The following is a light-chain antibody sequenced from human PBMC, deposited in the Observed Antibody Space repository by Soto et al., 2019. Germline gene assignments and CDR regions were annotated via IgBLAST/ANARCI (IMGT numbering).Light chain of an antibody. V-gene: IGKV3-15*01. CDR2: RAS. CDR3: QQYNNWPPYT. J-gene: IGKJ2*01. CDR1: QSVSSN. Sequence: EIVMTQSPATLSVSPGERATLSCRASQSVSSNLAWYQQKPGQAPRLLIYRASTRATGIPARFSGSGSGTEFTLTISSLQSEDFALYYCQQYNNWPPYTFGQGTKLEIK.